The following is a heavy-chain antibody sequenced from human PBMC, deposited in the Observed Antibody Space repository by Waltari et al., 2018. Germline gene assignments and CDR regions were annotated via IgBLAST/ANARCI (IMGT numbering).Heavy chain of an antibody. J-gene: IGHJ5*02. Sequence: QVQLQESGPGLVKPSETLSLTCTVSGGSISSYYWSWIRQPPGKGLEWIGYIYYSGSTNYNPSLKSRVTISVDTSKNQFSLKLSSVTAADTAVYYCAREVVDYDFWSGYYTGNWFDPWGQGTLVTVSS. CDR3: AREVVDYDFWSGYYTGNWFDP. D-gene: IGHD3-3*01. CDR2: IYYSGST. CDR1: GGSISSYY. V-gene: IGHV4-59*01.